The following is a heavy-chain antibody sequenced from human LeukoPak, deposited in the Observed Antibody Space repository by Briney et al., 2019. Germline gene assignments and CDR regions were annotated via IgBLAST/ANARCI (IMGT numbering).Heavy chain of an antibody. V-gene: IGHV3-21*01. CDR2: ISSSSSYI. D-gene: IGHD6-13*01. CDR1: GFTFSSYS. J-gene: IGHJ4*02. Sequence: GGSLRLSCAASGFTFSSYSMNWVRQAPGKGLEWVSSISSSSSYIYYADSVKGRFTISRDNAKNSLYLQMNSLRAEDTAAYYCARXALVLGPYYXDYWGQGXLVTV. CDR3: ARXALVLGPYYXDY.